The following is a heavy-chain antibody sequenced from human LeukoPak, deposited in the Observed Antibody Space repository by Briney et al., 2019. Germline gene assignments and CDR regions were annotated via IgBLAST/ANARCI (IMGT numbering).Heavy chain of an antibody. V-gene: IGHV3-48*03. CDR2: ISSSGSTI. CDR3: ARDGDSGSYIDY. Sequence: GGSLRLSCAASGFTFSSYEMNWVRQAPGKGLEWVSYISSSGSTIYYADSVKGRFTISRDNAKNSLYLQMNSLRAEDTAVYYCARDGDSGSYIDYWGQGTLVTVSS. D-gene: IGHD1-26*01. CDR1: GFTFSSYE. J-gene: IGHJ4*02.